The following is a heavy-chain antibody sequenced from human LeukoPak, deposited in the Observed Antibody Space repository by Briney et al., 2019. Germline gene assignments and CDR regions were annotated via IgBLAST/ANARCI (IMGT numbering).Heavy chain of an antibody. Sequence: PGGSLRLSCAASGFTFSSYAMSWVRQAPGKGLEWVSAISGSGGSTYYADSVKGRFTISRDNSKNTLYLQMNSLRAEDTAVYYCAKTRSRIAVAGLVFDYWGQGTLVTVSS. V-gene: IGHV3-23*01. D-gene: IGHD6-19*01. CDR2: ISGSGGST. CDR3: AKTRSRIAVAGLVFDY. CDR1: GFTFSSYA. J-gene: IGHJ4*02.